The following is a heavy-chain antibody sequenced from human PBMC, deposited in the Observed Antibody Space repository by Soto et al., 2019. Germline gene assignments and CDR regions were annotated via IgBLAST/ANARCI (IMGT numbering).Heavy chain of an antibody. J-gene: IGHJ4*02. CDR2: ISGSGTST. Sequence: GGSLRLSCAASGFTFSSYAMSWVRQAPGKGLEWVSAISGSGTSTYLADSVKGRFTISRDNSKNTLYLQMNSLRAEDTAVYYCAKDLVRGYYDNTRGLFDFWGQGTLVTVSS. CDR1: GFTFSSYA. D-gene: IGHD3-22*01. CDR3: AKDLVRGYYDNTRGLFDF. V-gene: IGHV3-23*01.